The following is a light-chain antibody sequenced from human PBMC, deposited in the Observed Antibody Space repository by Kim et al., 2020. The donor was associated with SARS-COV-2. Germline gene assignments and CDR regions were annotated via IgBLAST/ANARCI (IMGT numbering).Light chain of an antibody. CDR1: QSLVHSTGNTY. Sequence: PPASISCRSRQSLVHSTGNTYLTWFQQRPGQSPRRLIYEVSTRDSGVPDRFRGSGSGTDFTLEISRVEAEDVGVYYCMQGTYWPTFGQGTKVDIK. CDR2: EVS. V-gene: IGKV2-30*02. J-gene: IGKJ1*01. CDR3: MQGTYWPT.